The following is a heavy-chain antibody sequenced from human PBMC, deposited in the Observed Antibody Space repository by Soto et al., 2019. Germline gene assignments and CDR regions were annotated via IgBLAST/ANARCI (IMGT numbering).Heavy chain of an antibody. V-gene: IGHV1-69*13. CDR2: IIPIFGAA. J-gene: IGHJ4*02. CDR3: ARYDEAGSFDY. D-gene: IGHD3-16*01. Sequence: SVKVSCKASGYTFTSYAISWVRQAPGQGLEWMGGIIPIFGAANYAQKFQGRVTITADESTSTAYMELSSLRSEDTAVYYCARYDEAGSFDYWGQGTLVTVSS. CDR1: GYTFTSYA.